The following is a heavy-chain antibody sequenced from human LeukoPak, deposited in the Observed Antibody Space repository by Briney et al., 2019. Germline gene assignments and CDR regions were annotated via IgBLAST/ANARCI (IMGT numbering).Heavy chain of an antibody. CDR1: GGSISSGGYY. CDR2: IYHSGST. V-gene: IGHV4-30-2*01. D-gene: IGHD3-3*01. J-gene: IGHJ4*02. CDR3: ASSLGYYDFWSGYTNFDY. Sequence: SETLSLTCTVSGGSISSGGYYWSWIRQPPGKGLEWIGYIYHSGSTYYNPSLKSRVTISVDRSKNQFSLKLSSVTAADTAVYYCASSLGYYDFWSGYTNFDYWGQGTLVTVSS.